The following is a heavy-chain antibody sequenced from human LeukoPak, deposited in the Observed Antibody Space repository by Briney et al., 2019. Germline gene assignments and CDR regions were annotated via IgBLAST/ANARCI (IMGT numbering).Heavy chain of an antibody. D-gene: IGHD5-18*01. CDR1: GSTFSDHY. CDR2: IGNKVNNYIT. CDR3: ARAAYSHGLDY. V-gene: IGHV3-72*01. J-gene: IGHJ4*02. Sequence: GGSLRLSCVDSGSTFSDHYMDWVRQAPGKGLEWVGRIGNKVNNYITDYAASVKGRFTVSRDDSQSSLYLHMNSLKTEDTAMYYCARAAYSHGLDYWGQGTLVTVSS.